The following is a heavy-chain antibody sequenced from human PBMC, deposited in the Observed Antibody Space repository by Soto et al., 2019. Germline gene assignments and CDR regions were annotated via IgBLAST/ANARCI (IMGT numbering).Heavy chain of an antibody. CDR3: ARGDTPMITGMDSFDI. Sequence: QPGGSLRLSCAASGFTFSRYWMNWVRQAPGKGLEWVANIKQDGTEKNYVDSVKGRFTISRDNARNSLYLQMDSRRAEDTAVYFCARGDTPMITGMDSFDIWGQGTMVTVSS. V-gene: IGHV3-7*01. J-gene: IGHJ3*02. CDR1: GFTFSRYW. CDR2: IKQDGTEK. D-gene: IGHD5-18*01.